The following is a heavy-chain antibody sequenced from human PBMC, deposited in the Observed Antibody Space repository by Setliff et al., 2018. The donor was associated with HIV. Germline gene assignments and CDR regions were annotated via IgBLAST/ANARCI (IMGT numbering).Heavy chain of an antibody. Sequence: SETLSLTCTVSGDSISRDFYYWNWIRQPAGKGLEWIGHIYTNGRTHYNPSLKSRVTISMDTSKNQFSLKLSSVTAADTAVYYCARNDAFDIWGQGTLVTISS. CDR1: GDSISRDFYY. J-gene: IGHJ3*02. CDR2: IYTNGRT. V-gene: IGHV4-61*09. CDR3: ARNDAFDI.